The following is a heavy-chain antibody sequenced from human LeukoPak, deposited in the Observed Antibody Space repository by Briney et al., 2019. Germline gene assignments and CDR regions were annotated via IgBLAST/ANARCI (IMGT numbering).Heavy chain of an antibody. V-gene: IGHV3-23*01. D-gene: IGHD4-23*01. CDR3: ARGVRWHDFDS. J-gene: IGHJ4*02. CDR2: ISGSDGIV. Sequence: PGGSLRLSCAASGFMFASYAMSWVRQAPGKGLEWVAGISGSDGIVYYADSVKGRFTISRDNSKNTLYLQMNRLRVEDTAIYYCARGVRWHDFDSWGQGTLVTVSS. CDR1: GFMFASYA.